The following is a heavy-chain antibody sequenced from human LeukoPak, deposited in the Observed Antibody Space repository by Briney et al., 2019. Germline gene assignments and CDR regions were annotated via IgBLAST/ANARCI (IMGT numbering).Heavy chain of an antibody. D-gene: IGHD4-17*01. Sequence: ASVEVSCKASGYTFNSYDINWVRQATGQGLEWMGWMNPNSGNTGYAQKFQGRVTMTRNTSISTAYMELSSLRSEDTAVYYCARGKTTVTTIYYYYYYMDVWGKGTTVTVSS. CDR2: MNPNSGNT. V-gene: IGHV1-8*01. CDR1: GYTFNSYD. CDR3: ARGKTTVTTIYYYYYYMDV. J-gene: IGHJ6*03.